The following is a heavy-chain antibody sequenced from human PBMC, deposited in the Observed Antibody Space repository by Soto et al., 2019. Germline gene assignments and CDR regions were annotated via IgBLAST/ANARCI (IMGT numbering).Heavy chain of an antibody. Sequence: PSETLSLTCAVSGGSISSGGYAWAWIRQPPGKGLEWVGYIYQSGSTYYNPPLKSRVTIAADRSKNQFSLNLASVTAADTAVYYCARSYSGGDAYFDYWGQGTVVTVSS. V-gene: IGHV4-30-2*01. J-gene: IGHJ4*02. CDR2: IYQSGST. CDR3: ARSYSGGDAYFDY. CDR1: GGSISSGGYA. D-gene: IGHD2-21*02.